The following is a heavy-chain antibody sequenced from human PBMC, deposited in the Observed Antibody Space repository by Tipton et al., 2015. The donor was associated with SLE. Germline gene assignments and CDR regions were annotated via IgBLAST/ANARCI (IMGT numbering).Heavy chain of an antibody. CDR1: GFTVSSNY. V-gene: IGHV3-23*01. CDR2: ISGSGGST. CDR3: ANSAGQPDY. D-gene: IGHD6-13*01. Sequence: SLRLSCAASGFTVSSNYMSRVRQAPGKGLEWVSAISGSGGSTYYADSVKGRFTISRDNSKNSLYLQMNSLRAEDTAVYYCANSAGQPDYWGQGTLVTVSS. J-gene: IGHJ4*02.